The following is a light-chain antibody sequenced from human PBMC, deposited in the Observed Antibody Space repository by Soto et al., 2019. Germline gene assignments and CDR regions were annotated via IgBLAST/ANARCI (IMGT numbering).Light chain of an antibody. Sequence: DIVMTQTPLSSPVTLGQPASISCRSSQSLVHSDGNTYLSWFQQRPGQPPRLLIYQISNRFSGVPDRFSGSGAGTDFTLKISRVEAEDVGVYYCMQSTQFRTFGQGTKLEIK. J-gene: IGKJ2*01. CDR1: QSLVHSDGNTY. CDR2: QIS. CDR3: MQSTQFRT. V-gene: IGKV2-24*01.